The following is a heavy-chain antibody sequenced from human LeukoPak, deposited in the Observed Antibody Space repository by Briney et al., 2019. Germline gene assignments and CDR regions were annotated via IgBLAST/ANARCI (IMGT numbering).Heavy chain of an antibody. CDR1: GFTFSSYG. J-gene: IGHJ4*02. D-gene: IGHD1-26*01. CDR2: ISNSGST. CDR3: ATTTIRLGY. Sequence: GSLRLSCAASGFTFSSYGMSWVRQAPGKGLEWIGSISNSGSTYYNPSLKSRVTISVDTSNNQFSLKLSSVTAADTAVYYCATTTIRLGYWGQGTLVTVSS. V-gene: IGHV4-38-2*01.